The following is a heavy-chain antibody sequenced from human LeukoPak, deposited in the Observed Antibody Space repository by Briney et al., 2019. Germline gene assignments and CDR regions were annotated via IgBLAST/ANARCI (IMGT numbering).Heavy chain of an antibody. J-gene: IGHJ2*01. V-gene: IGHV5-51*01. Sequence: GESLKISCKGSGYSFTSYWIGWVRQMPGKGLEWMGIIYPGDSDTRYSPSFQGQVTISADKSISTAYLQWSSLKASDTAMYYCARRRSSRYYYGGTYWYFDLWGRGTLVTVSS. CDR1: GYSFTSYW. CDR3: ARRRSSRYYYGGTYWYFDL. D-gene: IGHD3-22*01. CDR2: IYPGDSDT.